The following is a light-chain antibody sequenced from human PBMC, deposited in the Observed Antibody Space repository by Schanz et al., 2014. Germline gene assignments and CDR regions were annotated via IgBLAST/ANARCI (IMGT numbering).Light chain of an antibody. Sequence: QSALTQPASVSGSPGQSITISCTGTSSDVAGYNYVSWYQQHPGKAPKLMIYDVSNRPSGVSNRFSGSKSGNTASLTISGLQAADEADYYCCSYAGSTTWVFGGGTKLTVL. CDR1: SSDVAGYNY. J-gene: IGLJ3*02. CDR2: DVS. V-gene: IGLV2-14*03. CDR3: CSYAGSTTWV.